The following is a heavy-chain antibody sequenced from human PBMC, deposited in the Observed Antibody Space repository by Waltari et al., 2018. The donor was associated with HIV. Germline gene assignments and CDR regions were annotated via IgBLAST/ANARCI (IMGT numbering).Heavy chain of an antibody. J-gene: IGHJ3*01. D-gene: IGHD2-8*02. CDR1: QYLFSPFY. CDR3: LVVSSVTTGRPPPKENFDV. V-gene: IGHV1-46*01. CDR2: VNPSGRSA. Sequence: QVLLAQSGGEVKKPGASVKISCKASQYLFSPFYFHWVRQAPGQGLKWMGSVNPSGRSATYPHNVQDRVTQTTDKSTNTVFSEGSRRRSEETAIYVCLVVSSVTTGRPPPKENFDVWGQGTVVAVSS.